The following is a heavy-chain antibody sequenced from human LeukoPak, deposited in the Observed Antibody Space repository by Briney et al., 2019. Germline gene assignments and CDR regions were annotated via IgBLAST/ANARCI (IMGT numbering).Heavy chain of an antibody. Sequence: GGSLRLSCEASGFTFSRYSMNWVRQAPGKGLEWVSYIHSSMTLYYADSVKGRFSISRDNAKNSLYLHTNSLRTEDTALYYCAVEGAISDSSGYPQTNEWGQGTLVTVSS. CDR3: AVEGAISDSSGYPQTNE. V-gene: IGHV3-21*01. CDR1: GFTFSRYS. J-gene: IGHJ4*02. CDR2: IHSSMTL. D-gene: IGHD3-22*01.